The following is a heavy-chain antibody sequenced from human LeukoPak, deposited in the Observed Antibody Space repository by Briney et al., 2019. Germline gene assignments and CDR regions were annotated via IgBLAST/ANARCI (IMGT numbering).Heavy chain of an antibody. V-gene: IGHV3-30-3*01. CDR1: GFTFSSYA. Sequence: GGSLRFCCAASGFTFSSYAMHWVRQAPGKGLGWVAVISYDGSNKYYADSVKGRFTISRDNSKNTLYLQMNSLRAEDTAVYYCARERFRGGEGAFDIWGQGTMVTVSS. CDR2: ISYDGSNK. CDR3: ARERFRGGEGAFDI. J-gene: IGHJ3*02. D-gene: IGHD3-16*01.